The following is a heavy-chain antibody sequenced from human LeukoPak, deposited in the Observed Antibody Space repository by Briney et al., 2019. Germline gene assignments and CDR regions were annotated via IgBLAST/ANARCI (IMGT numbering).Heavy chain of an antibody. Sequence: GGSLRLSCAASGFTFSSYAMSWVRQAPGKGLEWVSAISGSGGSTYYADSVKGRFTISRDNSKNTLYLQMNSLRAEDTAVYYCAKGVLSSYDYVWGSYRPTCQNWFDPWGQGTLVTVSS. CDR3: AKGVLSSYDYVWGSYRPTCQNWFDP. CDR1: GFTFSSYA. V-gene: IGHV3-23*01. D-gene: IGHD3-16*02. J-gene: IGHJ5*02. CDR2: ISGSGGST.